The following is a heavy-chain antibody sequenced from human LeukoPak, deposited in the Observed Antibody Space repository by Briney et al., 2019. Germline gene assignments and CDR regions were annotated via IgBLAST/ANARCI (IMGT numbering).Heavy chain of an antibody. V-gene: IGHV1-18*04. D-gene: IGHD3-10*01. CDR1: GYTFTSYY. CDR2: ISAYNGNT. CDR3: ARVSLYYYGSGSGSDY. J-gene: IGHJ4*02. Sequence: ASVKVSCKASGYTFTSYYMHWVRQAPGQGLEWMGWISAYNGNTNYAQKLQGRVTMTTDTSTSTAYMELRSLRSDDTAVYYCARVSLYYYGSGSGSDYWGQGTLVTVSS.